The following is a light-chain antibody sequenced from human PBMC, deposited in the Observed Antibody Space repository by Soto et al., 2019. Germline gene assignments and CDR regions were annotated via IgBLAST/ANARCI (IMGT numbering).Light chain of an antibody. V-gene: IGLV2-14*01. Sequence: QSVLTQPASVSGSPGQSITISCTGTSSDVGGYHYVSWYQQHPGKAPKLMIDDVSNRPSGVSNRFSGSKSGNTASLTISGLQAEDEADYYCSSYTSSSTPYVFGTGTKVTVL. CDR3: SSYTSSSTPYV. J-gene: IGLJ1*01. CDR1: SSDVGGYHY. CDR2: DVS.